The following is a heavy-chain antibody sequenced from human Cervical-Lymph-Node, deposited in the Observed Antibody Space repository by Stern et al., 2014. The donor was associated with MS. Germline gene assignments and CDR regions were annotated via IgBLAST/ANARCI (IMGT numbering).Heavy chain of an antibody. J-gene: IGHJ4*02. V-gene: IGHV3-30*18. CDR2: ISYDGSNK. Sequence: VQLVESGGGVVQPGRSLRLSCAASGFTFSSYGMHWVRQAPGKGLVWVAVISYDGSNKYYADSVKGRFTISRDNSKNTLYLQMNSLRAEDTAVYYCAKESGYQLLLRFAYWGQGTLVTVSS. D-gene: IGHD2-2*01. CDR3: AKESGYQLLLRFAY. CDR1: GFTFSSYG.